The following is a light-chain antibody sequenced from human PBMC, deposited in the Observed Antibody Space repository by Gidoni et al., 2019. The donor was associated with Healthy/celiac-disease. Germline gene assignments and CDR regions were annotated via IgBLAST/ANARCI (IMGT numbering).Light chain of an antibody. CDR3: QQYDNLPLT. V-gene: IGKV1-33*01. Sequence: IQLPQSPSSLSASVGDRVTITCQESQDISNYLNWYQQKPGKAPKLLSYDASNLETGVPSRFSGSGSGTDFTFTISSLQPEDIATYYCQQYDNLPLTFGGGTKVEIK. CDR2: DAS. J-gene: IGKJ4*01. CDR1: QDISNY.